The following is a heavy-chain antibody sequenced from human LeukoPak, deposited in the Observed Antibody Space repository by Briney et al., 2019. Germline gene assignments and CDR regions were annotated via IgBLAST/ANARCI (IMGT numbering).Heavy chain of an antibody. CDR2: MNPNSGNT. J-gene: IGHJ4*02. V-gene: IGHV1-8*01. CDR1: GYTFTSYD. Sequence: ASVKVSCKASGYTFTSYDINWVRQATGQGLEWMGWMNPNSGNTGYAQKFQGRVTMTRNTSISTAYMELSSLRSEDTAVYYCARENVAVAGTEFDYWGQGTLVTVSS. D-gene: IGHD6-19*01. CDR3: ARENVAVAGTEFDY.